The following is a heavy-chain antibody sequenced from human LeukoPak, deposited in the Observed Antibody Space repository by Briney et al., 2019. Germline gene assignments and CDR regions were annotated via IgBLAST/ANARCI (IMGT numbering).Heavy chain of an antibody. Sequence: PGGSLRLSCAASGFTFTSYWMSWVRQAPGKGLEWVANIKQDGSEKYYVDSVKGRFTISRDNAKNSLYLQMNSLRAEDTAVYYCAAYGYSYEFVYWGQGTLVTVSS. CDR2: IKQDGSEK. V-gene: IGHV3-7*01. CDR1: GFTFTSYW. CDR3: AAYGYSYEFVY. J-gene: IGHJ4*02. D-gene: IGHD5-18*01.